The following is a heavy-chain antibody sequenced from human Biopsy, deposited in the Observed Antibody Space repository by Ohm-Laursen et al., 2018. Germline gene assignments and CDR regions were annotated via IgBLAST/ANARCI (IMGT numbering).Heavy chain of an antibody. CDR3: ARDSRRTAREGGMDV. D-gene: IGHD6-6*01. Sequence: SLRLSCAASGFTFSSYSMNWVRQAPGKGLEWISYISETSSHIYDADSVNGQFTVARDNAKNSLYLQLNSLRAEDTAVYYCARDSRRTAREGGMDVWGQGTAVTVSS. CDR2: ISETSSHI. J-gene: IGHJ6*02. CDR1: GFTFSSYS. V-gene: IGHV3-21*01.